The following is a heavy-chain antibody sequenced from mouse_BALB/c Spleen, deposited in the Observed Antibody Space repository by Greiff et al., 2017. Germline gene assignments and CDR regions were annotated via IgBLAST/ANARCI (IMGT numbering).Heavy chain of an antibody. CDR3: ARLDYGNYAYAMDY. D-gene: IGHD2-1*01. CDR1: GFTFSSYA. CDR2: ISSGGSYT. V-gene: IGHV5-9-3*01. Sequence: DVKLVESGGGLVKPGGSLKLSCAASGFTFSSYAMSWVRQTPEKRLEWVATISSGGSYTYYPDSVKGRFTISRDNAKNTLYLQMSSLRSEDTAMYYCARLDYGNYAYAMDYWGQGTSVTVSS. J-gene: IGHJ4*01.